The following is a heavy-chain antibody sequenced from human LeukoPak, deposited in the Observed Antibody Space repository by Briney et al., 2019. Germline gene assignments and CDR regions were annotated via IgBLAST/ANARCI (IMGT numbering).Heavy chain of an antibody. CDR3: ARDGGGVRGVTSWYLDI. CDR1: GFTFSSYA. Sequence: GGSLRLSCAASGFTFSSYAMSWVRQAPGKGLEWVSAISSNGGSTYYANSVKDRFTISRDNSKSTLYLQMGSLRPEDMAVYYCARDGGGVRGVTSWYLDIWGRGTLVSVSS. J-gene: IGHJ2*01. CDR2: ISSNGGST. V-gene: IGHV3-64*01. D-gene: IGHD3-10*01.